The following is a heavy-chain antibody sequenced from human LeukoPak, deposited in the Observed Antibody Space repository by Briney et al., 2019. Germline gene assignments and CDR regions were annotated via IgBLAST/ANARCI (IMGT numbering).Heavy chain of an antibody. J-gene: IGHJ4*02. V-gene: IGHV3-21*01. CDR1: GFTFSTYS. Sequence: GGSLRLSCAASGFTFSTYSMNWVHQAPGKGLEWVSPISSSSSYIYYADSVKGRFTISRDNAKNSLYLQMSSLRAEDTAVYYCARDGGYSGYDHKHFDYWGQGTLVTVSS. CDR2: ISSSSSYI. D-gene: IGHD5-12*01. CDR3: ARDGGYSGYDHKHFDY.